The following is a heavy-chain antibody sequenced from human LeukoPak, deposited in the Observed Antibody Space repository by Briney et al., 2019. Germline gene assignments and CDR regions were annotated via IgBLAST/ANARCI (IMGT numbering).Heavy chain of an antibody. CDR3: AKDRAATCSTTSCYLNWFDP. CDR2: ISGSGDNT. D-gene: IGHD2-2*01. CDR1: GFTFSSYA. V-gene: IGHV3-23*01. J-gene: IGHJ5*02. Sequence: PGGSLRLSCAASGFTFSSYAMSWVRQAPGKGLEWVSAISGSGDNTYYTDSVKGRFTISRDNSKNTLYLQMNSLRAVDTAVYYCAKDRAATCSTTSCYLNWFDPWGQGTLVTVSS.